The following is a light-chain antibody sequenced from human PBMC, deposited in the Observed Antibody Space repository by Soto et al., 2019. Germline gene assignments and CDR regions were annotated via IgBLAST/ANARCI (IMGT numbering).Light chain of an antibody. CDR2: GAS. Sequence: EIVLTQSPGTLSLSPGERATLSCRASQSVSSSYLAWYQQKPGQAPRLLIYGASSRATGIPDRFSGSGSGTDFTLTISRLEPEDFAVYYCQQYGNSPPTTFGGGTKVEI. CDR1: QSVSSSY. J-gene: IGKJ4*01. CDR3: QQYGNSPPTT. V-gene: IGKV3-20*01.